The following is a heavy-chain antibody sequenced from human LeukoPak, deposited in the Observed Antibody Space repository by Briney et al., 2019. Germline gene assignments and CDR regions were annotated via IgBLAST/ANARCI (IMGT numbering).Heavy chain of an antibody. CDR3: AKILASGSGSY. D-gene: IGHD3-10*01. J-gene: IGHJ4*02. CDR1: GFNFSSYA. CDR2: IRAGGGDT. V-gene: IGHV3-23*01. Sequence: GGSLKLSCTASGFNFSSYAMTWVRQAPGKGLDWVSTIRAGGGDTFYSDSVKGRFSISRDNSKNTLILQMDSLRADDTAIYYCAKILASGSGSYWGQGTLVLVSS.